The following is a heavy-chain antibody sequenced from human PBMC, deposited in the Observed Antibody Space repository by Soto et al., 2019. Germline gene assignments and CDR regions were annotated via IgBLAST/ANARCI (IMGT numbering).Heavy chain of an antibody. CDR1: GGTFNTYA. V-gene: IGHV1-69*19. CDR3: AREVQVHTPAFVY. CDR2: ISPMFGAA. J-gene: IGHJ4*02. D-gene: IGHD3-10*01. Sequence: QVQLVQSGAEMKKPGSSVKVSCQSSGGTFNTYAMNWVRQAPGQGPEWMGDISPMFGAANYAPKFQGRVTITADEATGTSYMQFSSLTSEDTSLDFCAREVQVHTPAFVYWGQGTLVTVSS.